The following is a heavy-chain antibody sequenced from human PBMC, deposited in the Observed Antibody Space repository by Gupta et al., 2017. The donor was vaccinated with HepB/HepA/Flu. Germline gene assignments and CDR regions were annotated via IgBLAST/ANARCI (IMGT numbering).Heavy chain of an antibody. Sequence: QVQLVESGGGVVQPGRSLRLSCEAYGFNFSNYGMHWVRQAPGKGLEWVAIISYDGRKKYYADYVKGRFTISRDNFKNTLYLQRDSLRPEDTAVEDGAKEEASNDCWSGYYVYHFDDGGQGTLVTVSS. CDR3: AKEEASNDCWSGYYVYHFDD. D-gene: IGHD3-3*01. CDR2: ISYDGRKK. CDR1: GFNFSNYG. V-gene: IGHV3-30*18. J-gene: IGHJ4*02.